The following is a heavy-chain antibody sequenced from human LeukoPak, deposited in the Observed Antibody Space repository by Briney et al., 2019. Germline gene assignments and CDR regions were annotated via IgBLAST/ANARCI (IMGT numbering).Heavy chain of an antibody. D-gene: IGHD3-3*01. CDR3: AKIGRNFDFWSGYESEGYFDY. CDR1: GFTFSSYW. J-gene: IGHJ4*02. CDR2: IKQDGSEK. Sequence: GGSLRLSCAASGFTFSSYWMSWVRQAPGKGLEWVANIKQDGSEKYYVDSVKGRFTISRDNSKNTLYLQMNSLRAEDTAVYYCAKIGRNFDFWSGYESEGYFDYWGQGTLVTVSS. V-gene: IGHV3-7*03.